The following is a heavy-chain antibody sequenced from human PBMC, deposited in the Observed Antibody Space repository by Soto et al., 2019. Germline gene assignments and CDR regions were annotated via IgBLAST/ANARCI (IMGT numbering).Heavy chain of an antibody. CDR3: AGVPRIVVEPAAIGENY. V-gene: IGHV1-8*01. CDR2: MNPNSGNT. D-gene: IGHD2-2*01. CDR1: GYTFTSYD. Sequence: ASVKVSCKASGYTFTSYDINWVRQATGQGLEWMGWMNPNSGNTGYAQKFQGRVTMTRNTSISTAYMELSSLRSEDTAVYYCAGVPRIVVEPAAIGENYWGQGTLVTVSS. J-gene: IGHJ4*02.